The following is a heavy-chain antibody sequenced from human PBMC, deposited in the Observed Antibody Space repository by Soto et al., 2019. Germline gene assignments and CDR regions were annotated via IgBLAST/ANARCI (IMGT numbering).Heavy chain of an antibody. CDR1: GGSISSGDYS. D-gene: IGHD3-3*01. Sequence: SETLSLTCTVSGGSISSGDYSWSWVRRSPGKGLEWIGHIYNSGITYYNPSLKSRVVISIDTSRNQFSLRLNSLTAADRAVYFCARGVAVFGLVSRFWFDPWGQGTVVTVSS. V-gene: IGHV4-30-4*01. CDR2: IYNSGIT. J-gene: IGHJ5*02. CDR3: ARGVAVFGLVSRFWFDP.